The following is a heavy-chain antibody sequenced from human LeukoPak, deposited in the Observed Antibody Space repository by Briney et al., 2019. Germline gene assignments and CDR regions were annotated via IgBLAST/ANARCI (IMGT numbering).Heavy chain of an antibody. CDR2: INPDSGET. V-gene: IGHV1-2*02. CDR1: GHTFTDYY. CDR3: ARDRDYSKTERGFDY. J-gene: IGHJ4*02. D-gene: IGHD4-11*01. Sequence: ASVKVSCKISGHTFTDYYIHWVRQAPGQGLEWMGWINPDSGETKSAKKFQGRVTMTGDTSISTAYKELSRVTSDDTAVYYCARDRDYSKTERGFDYWGQGTLVTVSS.